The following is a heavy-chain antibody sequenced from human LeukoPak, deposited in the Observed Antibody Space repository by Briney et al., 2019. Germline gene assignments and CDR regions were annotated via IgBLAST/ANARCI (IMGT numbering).Heavy chain of an antibody. CDR2: ISYDGSNR. J-gene: IGHJ2*01. Sequence: GGSLRLSCAASGFTFSSFAMHWVRQAPGKGLEWVAVISYDGSNRYYAGSVKGRFTISRDNSRNTLYLQMNSLRAEDTAVYYCAKGFYGSRYWYFDRWGRGTPVTVSS. CDR1: GFTFSSFA. D-gene: IGHD3-10*01. CDR3: AKGFYGSRYWYFDR. V-gene: IGHV3-30*04.